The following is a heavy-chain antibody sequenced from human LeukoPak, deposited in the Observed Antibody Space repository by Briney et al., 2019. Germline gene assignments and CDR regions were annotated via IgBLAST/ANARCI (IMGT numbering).Heavy chain of an antibody. V-gene: IGHV1-46*01. Sequence: ASVKVSCKASGYTFTSYYMHWVRQAPGQGLEWMGIINPSGGSTSYAQKFQGRVTMTRDTSTSTVYMELSSLRSEDTAVYYCARDRETTYHYYYYMDVWGKGTTVTISS. D-gene: IGHD4-17*01. CDR3: ARDRETTYHYYYYMDV. CDR1: GYTFTSYY. CDR2: INPSGGST. J-gene: IGHJ6*03.